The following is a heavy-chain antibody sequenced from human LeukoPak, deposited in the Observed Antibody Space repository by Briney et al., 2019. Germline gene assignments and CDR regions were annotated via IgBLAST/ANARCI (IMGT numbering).Heavy chain of an antibody. CDR1: GYIFSDHW. CDR2: INNDGSST. J-gene: IGHJ4*02. D-gene: IGHD3-3*01. CDR3: VRERNNFWSGHHSIFDS. Sequence: GGSLRLSCAASGYIFSDHWMHWVRQAPGKGLVWLSRINNDGSSTIYADSVKGRFTFSRANAENTLFLEMSSLRVEDTAVYYCVRERNNFWSGHHSIFDSWGQGTLVTVFS. V-gene: IGHV3-74*01.